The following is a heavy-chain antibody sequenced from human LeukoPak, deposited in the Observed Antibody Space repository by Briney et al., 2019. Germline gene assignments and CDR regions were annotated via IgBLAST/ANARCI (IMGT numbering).Heavy chain of an antibody. CDR1: GDSISSSTYH. CDR2: MSYSGST. J-gene: IGHJ6*02. V-gene: IGHV4-39*01. Sequence: PSETLSLTCTVSGDSISSSTYHWGWIRQPPGKGLEWIATMSYSGSTYYNPSLKGRVTMSVDTSKNQFSLKVNSVIAADTAVYYCARWGCSGGGCYYYFYYGMDVWGQGTTVTVSS. CDR3: ARWGCSGGGCYYYFYYGMDV. D-gene: IGHD2-15*01.